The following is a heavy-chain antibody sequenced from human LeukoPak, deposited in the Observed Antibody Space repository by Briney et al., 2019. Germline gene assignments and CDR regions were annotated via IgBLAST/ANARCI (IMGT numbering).Heavy chain of an antibody. CDR2: ISTYNGDT. J-gene: IGHJ4*02. V-gene: IGHV1-18*01. Sequence: ASVKVSCKASGHTFNTYGISWVRQAPGQGLEWMGWISTYNGDTNYAQKFQGRISMTTDTSTSTAYMELRSLRSDDTAMYYCARGSYYDYWGQGALVTVSS. CDR3: ARGSYYDY. CDR1: GHTFNTYG.